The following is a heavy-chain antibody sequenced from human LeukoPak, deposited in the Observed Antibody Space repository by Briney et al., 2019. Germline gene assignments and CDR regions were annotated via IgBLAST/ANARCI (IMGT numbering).Heavy chain of an antibody. D-gene: IGHD1-26*01. CDR1: GFTFDDYA. CDR2: ISWNSGSI. Sequence: AGGSLRLSCAASGFTFDDYAMHWVRQAPGKGLEWVSGISWNSGSIGYADSVKGRFTISRDNSKNTLYLQMNSLRAEDTAVYYCAKGWWELRGGDYWGQGTLVTVSS. CDR3: AKGWWELRGGDY. V-gene: IGHV3-9*01. J-gene: IGHJ4*02.